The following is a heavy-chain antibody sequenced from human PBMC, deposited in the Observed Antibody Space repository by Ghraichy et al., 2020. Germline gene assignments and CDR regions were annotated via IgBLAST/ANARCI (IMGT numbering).Heavy chain of an antibody. Sequence: SETLSLTCAVYGGSFSGYYWSWIRQPPGKGLEWIGEMNHSGSTNYNPSLKSRVTISVDTSKNQFSLKLSSVTAADTAVYYCARGSKWLVLYQHWGQGTLVTVSS. D-gene: IGHD6-19*01. CDR1: GGSFSGYY. CDR3: ARGSKWLVLYQH. CDR2: MNHSGST. J-gene: IGHJ1*01. V-gene: IGHV4-34*01.